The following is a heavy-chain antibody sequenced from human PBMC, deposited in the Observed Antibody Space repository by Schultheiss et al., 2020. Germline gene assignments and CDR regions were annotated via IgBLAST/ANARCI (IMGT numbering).Heavy chain of an antibody. D-gene: IGHD1-7*01. CDR2: ISSSSSYI. CDR1: GFTFSSYG. J-gene: IGHJ4*02. V-gene: IGHV3-21*01. CDR3: ASGWNCALDY. Sequence: GGSLTLSCAASGFTFSSYGMHWVRQAPGKGLEWVSSISSSSSYIYYADSVKGRFTISRDNAKNSLYLQMNSLRAEDTAVYYCASGWNCALDYWGQGTLVTVSS.